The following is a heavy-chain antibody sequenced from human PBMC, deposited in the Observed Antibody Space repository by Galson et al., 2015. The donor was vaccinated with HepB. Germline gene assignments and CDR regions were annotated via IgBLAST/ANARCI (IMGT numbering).Heavy chain of an antibody. D-gene: IGHD1-26*01. J-gene: IGHJ4*02. Sequence: SLRLSCAASGFTFSSYGMHWVRQAPGKGLEWAAVIWCDGSNKYYADSVKGRFTISRDNSKNTLYLQMNSLRAEDTAVYYCARDSEGGSYSSYAWLWGQGTLVTVSS. V-gene: IGHV3-33*01. CDR3: ARDSEGGSYSSYAWL. CDR2: IWCDGSNK. CDR1: GFTFSSYG.